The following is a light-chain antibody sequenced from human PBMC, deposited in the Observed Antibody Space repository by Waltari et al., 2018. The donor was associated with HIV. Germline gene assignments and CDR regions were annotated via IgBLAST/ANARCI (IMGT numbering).Light chain of an antibody. CDR2: EVN. CDR1: SSDVGSYKL. V-gene: IGLV2-23*02. CDR3: CSYAGGSYV. J-gene: IGLJ1*01. Sequence: QSALTQPASVSASPGQSITISCTGTSSDVGSYKLVSWYQHHPGKAPKLLIFEVNRRPSGISNRFAASKSGNTASLTISVLQADDEADYYCCSYAGGSYVFGSGTKVTVL.